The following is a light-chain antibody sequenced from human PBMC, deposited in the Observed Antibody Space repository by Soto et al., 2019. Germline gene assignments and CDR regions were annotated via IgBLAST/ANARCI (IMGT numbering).Light chain of an antibody. V-gene: IGKV1-5*01. CDR1: QSISSW. CDR2: DAS. J-gene: IGKJ1*01. Sequence: DIQMTHSPSTLSASVGDRVTITCRASQSISSWLAWYQQKPGKAPKLLIYDASSLESGVPSRFSGSGSGTEFTLTISSLQPDDFATYYCQQYNKYGTFGQGTKVDIK. CDR3: QQYNKYGT.